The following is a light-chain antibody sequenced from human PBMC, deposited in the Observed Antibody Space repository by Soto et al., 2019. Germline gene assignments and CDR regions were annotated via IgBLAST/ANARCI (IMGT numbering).Light chain of an antibody. Sequence: EVIMAQSPAGLSVSPGDRATLSCRASQTVDTLLAWYQHKPGQAPRLLIYRASTRATGIPARFSGSGSGTDFTLTISRLEPEDFVVYYCQQYGSWTFGQGTNVDI. J-gene: IGKJ1*01. CDR3: QQYGSWT. V-gene: IGKV3-15*01. CDR1: QTVDTL. CDR2: RAS.